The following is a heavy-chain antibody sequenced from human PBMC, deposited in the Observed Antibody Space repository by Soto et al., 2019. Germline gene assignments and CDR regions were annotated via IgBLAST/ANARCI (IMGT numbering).Heavy chain of an antibody. D-gene: IGHD4-17*01. CDR1: GFTVSSNY. Sequence: GGSLRLSCAASGFTVSSNYMSWVRQAPGKGLEWVSVIYSGGSTYYADSVKGRFTISRDNSKNTLYLQMNSLRAEDTAVYYCARERADSSTVTPGDYYYYMDVWGKGTKVNASS. V-gene: IGHV3-66*01. J-gene: IGHJ6*03. CDR2: IYSGGST. CDR3: ARERADSSTVTPGDYYYYMDV.